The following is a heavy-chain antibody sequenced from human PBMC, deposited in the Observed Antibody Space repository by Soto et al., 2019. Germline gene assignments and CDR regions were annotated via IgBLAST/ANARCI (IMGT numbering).Heavy chain of an antibody. Sequence: PSETLSLTCTVSGGSISSYYWSWIRQPPGKGLEWIGYIYYSGSTNYNPSLKSRVTISVDTSKNQFSLKLSSVTAADTAVYYCARDITIFGVVTRYMDVWGKGTTVTVSS. CDR2: IYYSGST. V-gene: IGHV4-59*01. J-gene: IGHJ6*03. D-gene: IGHD3-3*01. CDR1: GGSISSYY. CDR3: ARDITIFGVVTRYMDV.